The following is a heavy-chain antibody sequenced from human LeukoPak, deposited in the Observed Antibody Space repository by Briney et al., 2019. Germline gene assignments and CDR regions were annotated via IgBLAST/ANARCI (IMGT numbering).Heavy chain of an antibody. CDR3: ASLSSAGSGFYYYMDV. Sequence: ASVKVSCKPSGGTFSSYAISWVRQAPGQGLEWMGGIIPIFGTANYAQNSQGRVTITKDESKSTSYMELSSLRSEDTAVYYCASLSSAGSGFYYYMDVWGKGTTVTVSS. V-gene: IGHV1-69*05. D-gene: IGHD2-15*01. CDR2: IIPIFGTA. J-gene: IGHJ6*03. CDR1: GGTFSSYA.